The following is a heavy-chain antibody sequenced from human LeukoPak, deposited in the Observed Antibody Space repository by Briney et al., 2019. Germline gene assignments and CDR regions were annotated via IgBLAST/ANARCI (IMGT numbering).Heavy chain of an antibody. D-gene: IGHD4-4*01. Sequence: PSETLSLTCTVSGGSISSGGYYWSWIRQHPGKGLEWIGYIYYSGSTYYNPSLKSRVTISVDTSKNQFSLKLSSVTAADTAVYYCARDGNSMTTESNWFDPWGQGTLVTVSS. CDR1: GGSISSGGYY. CDR2: IYYSGST. CDR3: ARDGNSMTTESNWFDP. V-gene: IGHV4-31*03. J-gene: IGHJ5*02.